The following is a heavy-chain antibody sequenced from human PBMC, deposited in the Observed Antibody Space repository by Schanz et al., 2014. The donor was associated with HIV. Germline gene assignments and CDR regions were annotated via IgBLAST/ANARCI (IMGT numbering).Heavy chain of an antibody. Sequence: EVQLLESGGGLVQPGGSLRLSCAASRFTFSSYAMSWVRQAPGKGLEWVSLISGSGGHTYYADSVKGRFTISRDNSKSTQYLQIDSLRAEDTAVYFCARVGGWGAFDIWGQGTMVAVSS. D-gene: IGHD3-10*01. CDR2: ISGSGGHT. V-gene: IGHV3-23*01. CDR1: RFTFSSYA. CDR3: ARVGGWGAFDI. J-gene: IGHJ3*02.